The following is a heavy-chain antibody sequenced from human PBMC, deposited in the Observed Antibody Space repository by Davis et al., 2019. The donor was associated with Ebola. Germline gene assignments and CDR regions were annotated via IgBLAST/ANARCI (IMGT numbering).Heavy chain of an antibody. Sequence: PGGSLRLSCAASGFTFSSYAMHWVRQAPGKGLEWVAVISYDGSNKYYADSVKGRFTISRDNSKNTLYLQMNSLRAEDTAVYYCARDVSGAGMFDYWGQGTLVTVSS. CDR2: ISYDGSNK. CDR3: ARDVSGAGMFDY. V-gene: IGHV3-30-3*01. D-gene: IGHD5/OR15-5a*01. J-gene: IGHJ4*02. CDR1: GFTFSSYA.